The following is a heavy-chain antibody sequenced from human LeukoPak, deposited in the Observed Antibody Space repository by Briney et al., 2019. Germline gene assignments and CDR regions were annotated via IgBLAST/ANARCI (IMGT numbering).Heavy chain of an antibody. CDR1: GGSISSSSYY. CDR3: ARAGYYDSSLPALNWFDP. V-gene: IGHV4-39*01. D-gene: IGHD3-22*01. J-gene: IGHJ5*02. CDR2: IYYSGSN. Sequence: SETLSLTCTVSGGSISSSSYYWVWIRQPPGKGREWIGSIYYSGSNYYSPSLKSRVTISVDTSKNQFSLKLSSVTAADTAVYYCARAGYYDSSLPALNWFDPWGQGTLVTVSS.